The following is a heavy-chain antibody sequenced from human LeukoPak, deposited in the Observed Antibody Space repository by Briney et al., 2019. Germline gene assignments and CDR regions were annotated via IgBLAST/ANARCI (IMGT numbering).Heavy chain of an antibody. Sequence: GGSLRLSCAASGFTFSTYAMSWVRKAPGKGLEWVSVISDSGGSTYYADSVKGHFTISRDNSKNTLYLQMNSLRAEDTAVYYCAKEGVSGSSWYGFDYWGQGTLVTVSS. D-gene: IGHD6-13*01. CDR3: AKEGVSGSSWYGFDY. V-gene: IGHV3-23*01. CDR2: ISDSGGST. CDR1: GFTFSTYA. J-gene: IGHJ4*02.